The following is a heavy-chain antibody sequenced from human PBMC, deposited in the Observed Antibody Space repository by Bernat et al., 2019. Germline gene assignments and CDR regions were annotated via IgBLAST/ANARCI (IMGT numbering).Heavy chain of an antibody. CDR2: ISSSSSYI. V-gene: IGHV3-21*01. J-gene: IGHJ3*01. Sequence: EVQLVESGGGLVKPGGSLRLSCAASGFTFSSYSMNWVRQAPGKGLEWVSSISSSSSYIYYADSVKGRFTISRDNAKNSLYLQMNSLRAEDTAVYYCALMTDFVDSGLYDAFDFWGQGTMVTVSS. CDR1: GFTFSSYS. D-gene: IGHD6-19*01. CDR3: ALMTDFVDSGLYDAFDF.